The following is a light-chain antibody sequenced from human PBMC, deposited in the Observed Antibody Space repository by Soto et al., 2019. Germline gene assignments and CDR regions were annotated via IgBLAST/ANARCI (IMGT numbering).Light chain of an antibody. V-gene: IGLV1-40*01. CDR1: SSNIGAGYD. J-gene: IGLJ2*01. CDR2: GNS. Sequence: QSVLTQPPSVSGAPGQRVTIYCTGSSSNIGAGYDVYWYQQLPGTAPKLLIYGNSNRPSGVPDRFSGSKSGTSASLAITGLQAEDEADYYCQSYDSSLSAVFGGGTKLTVL. CDR3: QSYDSSLSAV.